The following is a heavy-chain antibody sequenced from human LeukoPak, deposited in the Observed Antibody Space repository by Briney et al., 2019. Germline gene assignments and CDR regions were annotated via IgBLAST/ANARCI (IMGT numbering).Heavy chain of an antibody. CDR3: TTDPAAGTRLPY. V-gene: IGHV3-15*01. D-gene: IGHD6-13*01. CDR2: IKSKTDGGTT. Sequence: GGSLRLSCAASGFTLSNYWMSWVRQAPGKGLEWVGRIKSKTDGGTTDYAAPVKGRFTISRDDSKNTLYLQMNSLKTEDTAVYYCTTDPAAGTRLPYWGQGTLVTVSS. CDR1: GFTLSNYW. J-gene: IGHJ4*02.